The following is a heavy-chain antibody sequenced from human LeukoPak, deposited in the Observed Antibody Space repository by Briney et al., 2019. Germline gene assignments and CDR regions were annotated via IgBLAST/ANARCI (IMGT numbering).Heavy chain of an antibody. J-gene: IGHJ5*02. Sequence: ASVKVSCKASGYTFTGYYMHWVRQPPGQGLEWMGRINPNSGGTNYSQKCQGRVSMARDTSICTAYMGLGRVRSDDTAVYYCARVGYSSSWYWFDPWGQGTLVTVSS. CDR1: GYTFTGYY. D-gene: IGHD6-13*01. CDR3: ARVGYSSSWYWFDP. CDR2: INPNSGGT. V-gene: IGHV1-2*06.